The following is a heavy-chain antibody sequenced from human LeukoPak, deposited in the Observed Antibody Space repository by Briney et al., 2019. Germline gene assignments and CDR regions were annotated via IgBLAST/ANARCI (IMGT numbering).Heavy chain of an antibody. CDR2: INHSGST. D-gene: IGHD2-21*02. J-gene: IGHJ4*02. V-gene: IGHV4-34*01. CDR1: GGSFSGYY. Sequence: SETLSLTCAVYGGSFSGYYWSCIRQPPGKGLEWIGEINHSGSTNYNPSLKSRVTISVDTSKNQFSLKLSSVTAADTAVYYCATRQVVTASIDYWGQGTLVTVSS. CDR3: ATRQVVTASIDY.